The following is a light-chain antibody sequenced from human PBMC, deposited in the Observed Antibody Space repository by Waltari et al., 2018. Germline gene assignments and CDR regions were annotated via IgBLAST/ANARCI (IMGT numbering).Light chain of an antibody. V-gene: IGKV4-1*01. J-gene: IGKJ1*01. Sequence: DIVMTQSPDSLAVSRGERAPIHCMSSSCVFYSSNNSNYLGWYQHKPGQPPNLLIDWVSTRQSGCPHRFSGSGYEKDLTRTLSSLQAEDGAVYYLHQLHPTPGTFGQGTQGEIK. CDR3: HQLHPTPGT. CDR2: WVS. CDR1: SCVFYSSNNSNY.